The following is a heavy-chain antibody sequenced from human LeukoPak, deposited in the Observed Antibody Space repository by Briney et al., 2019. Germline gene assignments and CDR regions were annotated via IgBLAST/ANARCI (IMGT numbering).Heavy chain of an antibody. V-gene: IGHV1-69*13. Sequence: SVKVSCKASGGTFSSYAISWVRQAPGQGLEWMGGIIPIFGAANYAQKFQGRVTNTADESTSTAYMELSSLRSEDTAVYYCARDPRNIVATGYYFDYWGQGTLVTVSS. D-gene: IGHD5-12*01. CDR1: GGTFSSYA. J-gene: IGHJ4*02. CDR2: IIPIFGAA. CDR3: ARDPRNIVATGYYFDY.